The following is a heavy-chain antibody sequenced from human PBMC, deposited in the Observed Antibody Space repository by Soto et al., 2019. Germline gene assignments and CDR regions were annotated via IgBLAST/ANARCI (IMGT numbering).Heavy chain of an antibody. V-gene: IGHV4-4*02. D-gene: IGHD5-12*01. CDR3: ARRIVATETFDY. J-gene: IGHJ4*02. CDR2: VYHSGST. CDR1: GASINSSDW. Sequence: SETLSLTCTVSGASINSSDWWTWVRQSPGRGLEWIASVYHSGSTNYNPSLRDRVIISVDKSRNQFSLKLTSVTAADTAVYYCARRIVATETFDYWGQGTLVTVSS.